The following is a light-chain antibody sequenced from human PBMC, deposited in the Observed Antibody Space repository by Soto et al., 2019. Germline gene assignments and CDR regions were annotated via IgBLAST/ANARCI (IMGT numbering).Light chain of an antibody. V-gene: IGKV3-20*01. CDR2: GAS. CDR3: QQYGSSPRT. J-gene: IGKJ2*01. Sequence: EIVLTQSPGTLSLSPGERATLSCRAIQSVSSTYLAWYQQKLGQAPRLLIYGASIRATGIPDRFSGSGSGTDFTLTISRLEPEDFAVYYCQQYGSSPRTFGQGTKLDI. CDR1: QSVSSTY.